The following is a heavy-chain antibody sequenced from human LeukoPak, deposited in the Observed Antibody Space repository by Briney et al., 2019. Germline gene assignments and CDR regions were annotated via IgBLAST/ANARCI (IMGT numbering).Heavy chain of an antibody. V-gene: IGHV1-8*01. J-gene: IGHJ3*02. D-gene: IGHD4-17*01. CDR3: ARGNTYDYGEGAPFDI. CDR2: MNPNSGNT. Sequence: ASVKVSCKASGYTFTYYDINWVRQATGQGLEWMGWMNPNSGNTGYAQKFQGRVTMTRNTSISTAYMELSSLRSEDTAVYYCARGNTYDYGEGAPFDIWGQGTMVTVSS. CDR1: GYTFTYYD.